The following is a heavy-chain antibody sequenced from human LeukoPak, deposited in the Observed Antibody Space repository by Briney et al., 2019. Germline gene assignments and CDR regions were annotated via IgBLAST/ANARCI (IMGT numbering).Heavy chain of an antibody. CDR1: GFTVSSSY. V-gene: IGHV3-66*01. Sequence: GGTLRLSCAVSGFTVSSSYMNWVRQAPGKGPEWVSVIYGGGSTYYADSVKGRFTISRDNSKNTLYLQMNSLRAEDTAVYYCARGSGTHTLPKFYYYGMDVWGQGTTVTVSS. D-gene: IGHD1-26*01. CDR3: ARGSGTHTLPKFYYYGMDV. CDR2: IYGGGST. J-gene: IGHJ6*02.